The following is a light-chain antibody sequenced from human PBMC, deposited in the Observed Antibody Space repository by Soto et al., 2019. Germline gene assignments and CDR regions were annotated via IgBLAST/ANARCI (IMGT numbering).Light chain of an antibody. Sequence: QSALTQPASVSGSPGQSITISCTGTSSDVGAYNFVSWHQQHPGKAPKLMIYNVYDRPSGISYRFSGSKSGNTASLTISGLQGEDEADYYCSAYTVSRTYVCGTGTKATXL. J-gene: IGLJ1*01. CDR3: SAYTVSRTYV. V-gene: IGLV2-14*03. CDR2: NVY. CDR1: SSDVGAYNF.